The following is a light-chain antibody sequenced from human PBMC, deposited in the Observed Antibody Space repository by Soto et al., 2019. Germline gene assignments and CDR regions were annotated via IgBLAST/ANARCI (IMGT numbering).Light chain of an antibody. CDR2: ENN. CDR3: GTWDSSLSAYV. V-gene: IGLV1-51*02. Sequence: QSALTQPPSVSAAPGQKVSISCSGRRSNIGSNYVSWYQQLPGTAPKLLIYENNHRPSGIPDRFSGSKSATLATLGITGLQTGDEADYICGTWDSSLSAYVFGIGTKVTVL. CDR1: RSNIGSNY. J-gene: IGLJ1*01.